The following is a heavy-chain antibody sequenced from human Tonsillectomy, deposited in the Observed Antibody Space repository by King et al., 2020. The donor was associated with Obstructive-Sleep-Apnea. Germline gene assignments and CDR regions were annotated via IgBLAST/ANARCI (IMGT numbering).Heavy chain of an antibody. D-gene: IGHD1-1*01. CDR2: ISWNSGYI. CDR3: AKVMTGTGRGFDS. CDR1: GFAFDDYA. V-gene: IGHV3-9*01. Sequence: QLVQSGGGLVQPGRSLRLSCAASGFAFDDYAMHWVRQPPGKGLEWVSGISWNSGYIAYADSVKGRFTISRDNAKNSLFLQMNSLRSEDTALYYCAKVMTGTGRGFDSWGQGTLVTVYS. J-gene: IGHJ4*02.